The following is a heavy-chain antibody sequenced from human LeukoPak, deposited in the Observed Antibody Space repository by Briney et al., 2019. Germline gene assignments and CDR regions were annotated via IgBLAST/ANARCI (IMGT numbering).Heavy chain of an antibody. CDR3: ARGYSSSWYYFDY. D-gene: IGHD6-13*01. CDR1: GGSISSYY. Sequence: PSETLSLTCTVSGGSISSYYWSWIRQPPGKGLEWIGYIYYSGTTNYSPSLKSRVSISVDTSKNQFSLRLSSVTVADTAVYYCARGYSSSWYYFDYWGQGTLVTVSS. CDR2: IYYSGTT. J-gene: IGHJ4*02. V-gene: IGHV4-59*01.